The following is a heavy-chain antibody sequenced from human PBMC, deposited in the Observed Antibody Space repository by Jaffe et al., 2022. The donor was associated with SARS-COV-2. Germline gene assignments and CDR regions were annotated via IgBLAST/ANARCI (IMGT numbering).Heavy chain of an antibody. J-gene: IGHJ6*03. D-gene: IGHD1-1*01. V-gene: IGHV4-34*01. Sequence: QVQLQQWGAGLLKPSETLSLTCAVYGGSFSGYYWSWIRQPPGKGLEWIGEINHSGSTNYNPSLKSRVTISVDTSKNQFSLKLSSVTAADTAVYYCARGRGGTTGVLHYYYYYMDVWGKGTTVTVSS. CDR1: GGSFSGYY. CDR3: ARGRGGTTGVLHYYYYYMDV. CDR2: INHSGST.